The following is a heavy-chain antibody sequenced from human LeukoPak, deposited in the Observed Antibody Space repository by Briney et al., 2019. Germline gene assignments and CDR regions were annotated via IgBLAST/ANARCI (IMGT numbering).Heavy chain of an antibody. CDR2: ISAYNGNT. CDR1: GYTFTSYG. D-gene: IGHD2-2*01. CDR3: AREAIYCSSTSCYANPYYYYGMGV. J-gene: IGHJ6*04. V-gene: IGHV1-18*04. Sequence: VASVKVSCKASGYTFTSYGISWVRQAPGQGLEWMGWISAYNGNTNYAQKLQGRVTMTTDTSTSTAYMELRSLRSDDTAVYYCAREAIYCSSTSCYANPYYYYGMGVWGKGTAVTVSS.